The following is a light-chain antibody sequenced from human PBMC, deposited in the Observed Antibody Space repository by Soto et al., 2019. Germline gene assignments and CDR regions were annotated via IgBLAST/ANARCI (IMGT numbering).Light chain of an antibody. J-gene: IGLJ2*01. V-gene: IGLV4-69*01. CDR2: VNSDGSH. CDR3: QTWGSGIRVL. CDR1: SGHSSYA. Sequence: QLVLTQSPSASASLGASVKLTCTLSSGHSSYAIAWHQQQPEQGPRYLMKVNSDGSHSKGDGIPDRFSGSSSGAERYLTISRLQSEDEADYYCQTWGSGIRVLFGGGTKVTVL.